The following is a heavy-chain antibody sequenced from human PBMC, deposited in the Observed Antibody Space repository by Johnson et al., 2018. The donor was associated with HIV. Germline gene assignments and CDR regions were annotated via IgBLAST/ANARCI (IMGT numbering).Heavy chain of an antibody. Sequence: QVQLVESGGGVVQPGRSLRLSCTASGFTFSSYGIHWVRQAPGKGLEWVALIWYDGSNKYYADSVKGRFTISRDNSKNTLYLQINSLRAEDTAVYYCAKDLLTEREDDAFDIWGQGTMVTVSS. CDR1: GFTFSSYG. D-gene: IGHD1-14*01. CDR3: AKDLLTEREDDAFDI. V-gene: IGHV3-33*06. J-gene: IGHJ3*02. CDR2: IWYDGSNK.